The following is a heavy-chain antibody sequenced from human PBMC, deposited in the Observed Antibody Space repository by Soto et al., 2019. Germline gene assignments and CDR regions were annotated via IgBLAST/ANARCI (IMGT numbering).Heavy chain of an antibody. V-gene: IGHV1-69*13. D-gene: IGHD5-18*01. CDR2: IIPIFGTA. CDR1: GGTFSSYA. J-gene: IGHJ4*02. Sequence: SVKGSCKASGGTFSSYAISWVRQAPGQGLEWMGGIIPIFGTANYAQKFQGRVTITADESTSTAYMELSSLRSEDTAVYYCARDQNSYSFSDYWGQGTLVTVYS. CDR3: ARDQNSYSFSDY.